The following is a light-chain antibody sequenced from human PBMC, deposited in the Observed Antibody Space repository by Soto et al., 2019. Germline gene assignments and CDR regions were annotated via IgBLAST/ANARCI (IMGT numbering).Light chain of an antibody. CDR3: SSHGGNSPYV. V-gene: IGLV2-8*01. CDR1: TSDIGGYDY. Sequence: QSALTQPPSASGSPGQSVAIYCTGTTSDIGGYDYVSWYQQHPGKAPKLMIYEVNKRPSGVPDRFSGSKSGNTASLTVSGLQAEDEADYYCSSHGGNSPYVFGNGTQLTVL. CDR2: EVN. J-gene: IGLJ7*01.